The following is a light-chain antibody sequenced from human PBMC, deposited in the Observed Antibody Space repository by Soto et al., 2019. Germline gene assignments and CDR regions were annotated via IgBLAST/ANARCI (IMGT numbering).Light chain of an antibody. CDR1: SSDVGGYNS. Sequence: QSVLTQPASVSGSPGQSITISCTCTSSDVGGYNSVSWYRQDPGKAPKLMIYDVTNRPSGVSNRFSGSKSGNTASLTISGLQAEDEADYYCSLFTSSITYVFGTGTKVTV. J-gene: IGLJ1*01. V-gene: IGLV2-14*01. CDR3: SLFTSSITYV. CDR2: DVT.